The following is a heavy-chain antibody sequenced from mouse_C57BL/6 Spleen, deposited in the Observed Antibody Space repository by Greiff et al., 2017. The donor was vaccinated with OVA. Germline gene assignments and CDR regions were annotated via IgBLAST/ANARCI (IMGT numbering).Heavy chain of an antibody. CDR1: GYSFTDYN. CDR2: INPNYGTT. Sequence: VQLKESGPELVKPGASVKISCKASGYSFTDYNMNWVKQSNGKSLEWIGVINPNYGTTSYNQKFKGKATLTVDQSSSTAYMQLNSLTSEDSAVYYCARKIYYGNYGGMDYWGQGTSVTVSS. J-gene: IGHJ4*01. V-gene: IGHV1-39*01. CDR3: ARKIYYGNYGGMDY. D-gene: IGHD2-1*01.